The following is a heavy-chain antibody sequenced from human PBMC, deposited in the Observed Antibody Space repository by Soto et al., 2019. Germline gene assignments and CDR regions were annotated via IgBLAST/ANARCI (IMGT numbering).Heavy chain of an antibody. CDR2: IFAGGIT. CDR3: AKGGSGSPSALYYYGMDV. D-gene: IGHD3-10*01. V-gene: IGHV3-53*05. Sequence: GGSLRLSCAASGFAVNSDYMSWVRQAPGKGLEWVSVIFAGGITHYSDSVKGRFTISRDNSKNTLYLQMNSLRAEDTAVYYCAKGGSGSPSALYYYGMDVWGQGTTVTVSS. CDR1: GFAVNSDY. J-gene: IGHJ6*02.